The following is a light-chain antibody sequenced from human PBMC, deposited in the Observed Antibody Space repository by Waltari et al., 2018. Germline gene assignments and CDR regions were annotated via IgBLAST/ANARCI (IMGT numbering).Light chain of an antibody. CDR2: DVN. V-gene: IGLV2-11*01. Sequence: QSALTQPRSVSGSPGQSVTISCTGTNSDVGGYDFVSWYQQYPGKAPKLIIYDVNKRPPGVPDRFSGSKSGNTASLSISGLQAEDESDYYCCSYAGSSTFVFGSGTRVTV. CDR1: NSDVGGYDF. CDR3: CSYAGSSTFV. J-gene: IGLJ1*01.